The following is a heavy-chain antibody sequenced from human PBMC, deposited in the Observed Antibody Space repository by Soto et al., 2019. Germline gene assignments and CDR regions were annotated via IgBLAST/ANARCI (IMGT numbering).Heavy chain of an antibody. V-gene: IGHV3-30-3*01. D-gene: IGHD3-3*01. Sequence: WGSLRLSCAASGFTFTSYAMHRVLQAPGKGLEWVAVISNDGSNYYYADSVRGRFTISRDNTKNTLFLQMSSLRGEDSGVYYCARGTTLAIFDYGMDVWGQGTTVTVSS. J-gene: IGHJ6*02. CDR2: ISNDGSNY. CDR3: ARGTTLAIFDYGMDV. CDR1: GFTFTSYA.